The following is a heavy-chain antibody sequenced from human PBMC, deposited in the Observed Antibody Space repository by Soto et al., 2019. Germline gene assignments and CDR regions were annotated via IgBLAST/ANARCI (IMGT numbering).Heavy chain of an antibody. Sequence: QLQLQESGPGLVKPSETLSLTCTVSGGSISSSSDYWGWIRQPPGKGLEWIGSIYYSGSTYYNPSLKSRVTISVDTSKNQFSLKLSSVTAADTAVYYCARHVGGDGSGWCDYWGQGTLVTVSS. D-gene: IGHD6-19*01. V-gene: IGHV4-39*01. CDR2: IYYSGST. J-gene: IGHJ4*02. CDR3: ARHVGGDGSGWCDY. CDR1: GGSISSSSDY.